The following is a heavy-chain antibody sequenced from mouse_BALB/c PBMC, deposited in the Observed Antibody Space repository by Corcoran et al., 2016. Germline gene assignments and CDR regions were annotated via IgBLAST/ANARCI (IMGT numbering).Heavy chain of an antibody. D-gene: IGHD1-1*01. CDR3: ASLDTGKSMDY. V-gene: IGHV1S136*01. CDR1: GYTFTSYV. Sequence: EVQLQQSGPELVKPGASVKMSCKASGYTFTSYVMHWVKQKPGQGLEWIGYINPYNDGTKYNEKFKGKATLTSDKSSSTAYMELSSLTSEDSAVYSCASLDTGKSMDYWGQGTTVTVSS. J-gene: IGHJ4*01. CDR2: INPYNDGT.